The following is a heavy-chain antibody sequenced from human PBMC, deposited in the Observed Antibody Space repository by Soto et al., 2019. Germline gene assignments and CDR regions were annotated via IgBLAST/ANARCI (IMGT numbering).Heavy chain of an antibody. Sequence: SPTLSLTCAISGDSVSSNTAAWDCSSSSPSRGLEWLGRTYYRSNWRHDYAVSVKSRITVNPDTSKNHFSLQLNSVTPDDTAVYYCARGVAGSGFDLWGQGTLVTVSS. CDR1: GDSVSSNTAA. D-gene: IGHD6-19*01. J-gene: IGHJ4*02. CDR2: TYYRSNWRH. CDR3: ARGVAGSGFDL. V-gene: IGHV6-1*01.